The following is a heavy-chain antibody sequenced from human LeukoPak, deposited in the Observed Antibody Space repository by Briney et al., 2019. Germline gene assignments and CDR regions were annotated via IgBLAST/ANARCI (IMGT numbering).Heavy chain of an antibody. Sequence: SETLSLTCTVSGGSIINYYWSWIRQPAGTGLEWVGRIYVTGSTIYNPSLQSRLSMSVDTSRNQFSLRLTSVTAADTAVYYCARLKYYDSTGYSPGYYMDVWGKGITVTVSS. V-gene: IGHV4-4*07. CDR3: ARLKYYDSTGYSPGYYMDV. CDR2: IYVTGST. CDR1: GGSIINYY. J-gene: IGHJ6*03. D-gene: IGHD3-22*01.